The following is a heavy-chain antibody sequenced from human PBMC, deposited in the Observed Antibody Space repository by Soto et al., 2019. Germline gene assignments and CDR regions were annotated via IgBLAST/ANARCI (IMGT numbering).Heavy chain of an antibody. D-gene: IGHD7-27*01. CDR3: ARRWGRTFDY. J-gene: IGHJ4*02. CDR1: GGSISSSSYY. CDR2: IYYSGST. Sequence: SETLSLTCTVSGGSISSSSYYWGWIRQPPGKGLEWIGSIYYSGSTYYSPSLKSRVTISVDTSKNQFSLKLSSVTAADTAVYYCARRWGRTFDYWAQGTLVTVSS. V-gene: IGHV4-39*01.